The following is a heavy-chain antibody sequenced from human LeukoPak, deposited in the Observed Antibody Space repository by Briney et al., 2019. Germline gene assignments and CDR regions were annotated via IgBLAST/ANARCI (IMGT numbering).Heavy chain of an antibody. J-gene: IGHJ4*02. CDR1: GYSISSGYY. Sequence: PSETLSLTCTVSGYSISSGYYWGWIRQPPGRGLEWIGEISHNEGTKYNPSLKSRVTISLDTSKNQFSLKLSSVTAADTAVYYCVRGQDRAKQGYWGQGTLVTVSS. CDR2: ISHNEGT. D-gene: IGHD5-18*01. V-gene: IGHV4-38-2*02. CDR3: VRGQDRAKQGY.